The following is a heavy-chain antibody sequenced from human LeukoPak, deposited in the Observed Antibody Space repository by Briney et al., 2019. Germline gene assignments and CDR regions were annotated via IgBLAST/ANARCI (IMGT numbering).Heavy chain of an antibody. J-gene: IGHJ4*02. V-gene: IGHV3-30*02. CDR1: GFTFSAYD. D-gene: IGHD5-18*01. Sequence: GGSLRLSCAGSGFTFSAYDMHRVRQAPGKGLEWVAFIRFDESNKYYADSVKGRFTISRDNSKNTLYLQMNSLRAEDTAVYYCARGYRAMAEFDYWGQGTLVTVSS. CDR2: IRFDESNK. CDR3: ARGYRAMAEFDY.